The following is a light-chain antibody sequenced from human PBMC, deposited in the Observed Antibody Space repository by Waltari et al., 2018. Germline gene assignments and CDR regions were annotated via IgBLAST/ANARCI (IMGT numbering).Light chain of an antibody. CDR3: QQSYTYSYT. Sequence: DIQMTQSPSTLSASVGDRVTITCRASEHVSKWLAWYQQQPGKAPKLRVYRASTLRSGVPSRFSGRGSGTEFSLTISSLQPDDFATYYCQQSYTYSYTFGQGTKLEIK. V-gene: IGKV1-5*03. CDR1: EHVSKW. J-gene: IGKJ2*01. CDR2: RAS.